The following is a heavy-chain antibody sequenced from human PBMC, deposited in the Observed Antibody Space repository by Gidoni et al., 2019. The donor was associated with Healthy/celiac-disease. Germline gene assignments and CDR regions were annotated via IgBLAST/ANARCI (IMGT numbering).Heavy chain of an antibody. Sequence: EVQLLESGGGLVQPGGSLSLSCAASGFPFSSYAMSWVRQAPGKRLEWLAAIRGSGGSTYYADSVKGRFTISRDNSKNTLDRQMNRLRAEDTAVYYCAKDSMVREMDVWGQGTTVTVSS. J-gene: IGHJ6*02. CDR1: GFPFSSYA. V-gene: IGHV3-23*01. D-gene: IGHD3-10*01. CDR2: IRGSGGST. CDR3: AKDSMVREMDV.